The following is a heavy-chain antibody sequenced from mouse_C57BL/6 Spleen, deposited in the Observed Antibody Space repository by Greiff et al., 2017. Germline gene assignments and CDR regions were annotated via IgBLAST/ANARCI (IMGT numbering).Heavy chain of an antibody. CDR3: ARELGFRDYYAMDY. CDR2: ISYDGSN. V-gene: IGHV3-6*01. Sequence: EVQLVESGPGLVKPSQSLSLTCSVTGYSITSGYYWNWIRQFPGNKLEWMGYISYDGSNNYNPSLKNRISITRDTSKNQFFLKLNSVTTEDTATYYCARELGFRDYYAMDYWGQGTSVTVSS. J-gene: IGHJ4*01. CDR1: GYSITSGYY.